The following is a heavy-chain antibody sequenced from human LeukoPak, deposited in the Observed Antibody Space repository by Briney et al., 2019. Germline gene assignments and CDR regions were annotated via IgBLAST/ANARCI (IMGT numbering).Heavy chain of an antibody. D-gene: IGHD3-10*01. V-gene: IGHV3-64*01. Sequence: GRSLRLSCAASGFSFSSYAMHWVRQAPGKGLEYVSAISSNGGSTYYANSVKGRFTISRDNSKNTLYLQMGSLRAEDIAVYYCARGASLWFGFYFDYWGPGTLVTVSS. J-gene: IGHJ4*02. CDR3: ARGASLWFGFYFDY. CDR1: GFSFSSYA. CDR2: ISSNGGST.